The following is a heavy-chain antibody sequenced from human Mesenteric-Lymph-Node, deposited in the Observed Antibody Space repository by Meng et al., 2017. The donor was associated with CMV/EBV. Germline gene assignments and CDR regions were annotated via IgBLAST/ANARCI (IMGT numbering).Heavy chain of an antibody. CDR1: GFTFSSYS. V-gene: IGHV3-21*01. CDR2: ISTASSYI. CDR3: ARSATTSGTLNFDQ. D-gene: IGHD6-13*01. Sequence: ETLSLTCAASGFTFSSYSMNWVRQAPGKGLEWVSTISTASSYILYADSVKGRFTMSRDDAKNSLFLQMDSLRAGDTAVYYCARSATTSGTLNFDQWGQGTLVTVSS. J-gene: IGHJ4*02.